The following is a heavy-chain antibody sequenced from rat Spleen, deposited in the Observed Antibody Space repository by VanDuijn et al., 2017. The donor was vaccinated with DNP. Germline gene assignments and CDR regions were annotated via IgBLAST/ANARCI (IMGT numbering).Heavy chain of an antibody. Sequence: EVQLVESGGGLVQPGRSLKLSCAASGFTFTDYYMAWVRRTPTKGLEWVAYISNDGVSTYNGGSVRGRFTISRDIAKSTLYLEMNSLRTEDMATYYCARHVLPLRVWDYWGQGVMVTVSS. V-gene: IGHV5-22*01. CDR2: ISNDGVST. CDR1: GFTFTDYY. D-gene: IGHD1-4*01. CDR3: ARHVLPLRVWDY. J-gene: IGHJ2*01.